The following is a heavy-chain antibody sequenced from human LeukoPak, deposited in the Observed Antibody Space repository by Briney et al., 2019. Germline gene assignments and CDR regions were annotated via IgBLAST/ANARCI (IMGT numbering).Heavy chain of an antibody. CDR3: ARDGGMGLDY. CDR2: IWYDESKK. V-gene: IGHV3-33*01. D-gene: IGHD3-16*01. J-gene: IGHJ4*02. CDR1: GYTFSSYG. Sequence: GGSLRLSCVASGYTFSSYGMHWVRQAPGKGLQWVAVIWYDESKKYYTDSVKGRFTISRDVSKNTLYLQMNSLRAEDSAMYYCARDGGMGLDYWRQETLATVPS.